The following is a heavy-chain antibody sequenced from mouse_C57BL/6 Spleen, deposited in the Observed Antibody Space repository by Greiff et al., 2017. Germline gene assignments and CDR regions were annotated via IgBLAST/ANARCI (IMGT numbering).Heavy chain of an antibody. Sequence: EVQLVESGGGLVKPGGSLKLSCAASGFTFSSYAMSWVRQTPEKRLEWVATISDGGSYTYYPDNVKGRFTISRDNAKNNLYLQMSHLKSEDTAMXYCARGETGTRAMDYWGQGTSVTVSS. CDR1: GFTFSSYA. CDR3: ARGETGTRAMDY. CDR2: ISDGGSYT. D-gene: IGHD4-1*01. J-gene: IGHJ4*01. V-gene: IGHV5-4*01.